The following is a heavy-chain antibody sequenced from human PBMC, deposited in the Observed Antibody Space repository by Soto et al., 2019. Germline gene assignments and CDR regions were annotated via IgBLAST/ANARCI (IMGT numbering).Heavy chain of an antibody. Sequence: SLRLSCAASGFTVSSNYMSWVRQAPGKGLEWVSVIYSGGSTYYADSVKGRFTISRDNSKNTLYLQMNSLRAEDTAVYYCARDLGYCSGGSCYRGMDVWGKGTTVTVSS. V-gene: IGHV3-66*01. D-gene: IGHD2-15*01. CDR1: GFTVSSNY. J-gene: IGHJ6*03. CDR3: ARDLGYCSGGSCYRGMDV. CDR2: IYSGGST.